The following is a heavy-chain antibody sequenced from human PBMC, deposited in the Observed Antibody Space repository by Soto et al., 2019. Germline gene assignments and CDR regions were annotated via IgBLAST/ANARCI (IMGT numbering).Heavy chain of an antibody. V-gene: IGHV3-30*18. CDR3: AKGDGYSSSWWDNWFDP. Sequence: GGSLGLSCAASGFPFSSYGMHWVLKAPGKGLEWVAVISYDGSNKYYADSVKGRFTISRDNSKNTLYLQMNSLRAEDTAVYYCAKGDGYSSSWWDNWFDPWGQGTLVTVSS. D-gene: IGHD6-13*01. CDR2: ISYDGSNK. CDR1: GFPFSSYG. J-gene: IGHJ5*02.